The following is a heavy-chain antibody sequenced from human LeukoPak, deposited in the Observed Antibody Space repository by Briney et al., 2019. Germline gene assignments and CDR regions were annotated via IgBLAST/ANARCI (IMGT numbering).Heavy chain of an antibody. CDR2: IYTSGST. CDR1: GGSISSYY. D-gene: IGHD4-11*01. Sequence: SETLSLTCTVSGGSISSYYWSWIRQPAGKGLEWIGRIYTSGSTNYNPSLKSRVTMSVDTSKNQFSLKLSSVTAADTAVYYCASLSNYVSYYYGMDVWGQGTTVTVSS. J-gene: IGHJ6*02. V-gene: IGHV4-4*07. CDR3: ASLSNYVSYYYGMDV.